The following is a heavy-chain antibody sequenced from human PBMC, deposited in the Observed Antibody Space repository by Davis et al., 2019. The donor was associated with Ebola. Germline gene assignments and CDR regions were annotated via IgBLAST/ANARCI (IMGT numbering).Heavy chain of an antibody. CDR1: GFTFSRSW. CDR3: ARDLTKVTKTRPFDY. V-gene: IGHV3-7*01. Sequence: GESLKISCAASGFTFSRSWMSWVRQAPGKGLEWVANIKHDGSEKYYVDSVKGRFTISRDNAKNSLYLQMNSLIAEDTAVYYCARDLTKVTKTRPFDYWGQGTLVTVSS. D-gene: IGHD4-17*01. CDR2: IKHDGSEK. J-gene: IGHJ4*02.